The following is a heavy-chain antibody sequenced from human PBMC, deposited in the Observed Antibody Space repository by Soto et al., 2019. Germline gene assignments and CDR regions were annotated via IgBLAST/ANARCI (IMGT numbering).Heavy chain of an antibody. Sequence: SETLSLTSTVSGGSISSSSYYWGWIRQPPGKGLEWIGSIYYSGSTYYNPSLKSRVTISVDTSKNQFSLKLSSVTAADTAVYYCARQSIDYGGNGFDPWGQGTLVTVSS. J-gene: IGHJ5*02. D-gene: IGHD4-17*01. CDR2: IYYSGST. V-gene: IGHV4-39*01. CDR1: GGSISSSSYY. CDR3: ARQSIDYGGNGFDP.